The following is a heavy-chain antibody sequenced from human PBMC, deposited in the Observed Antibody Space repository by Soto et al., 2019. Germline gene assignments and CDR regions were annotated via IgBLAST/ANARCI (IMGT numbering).Heavy chain of an antibody. CDR2: INPNSGGT. CDR1: GYTFTGYY. J-gene: IGHJ5*02. Sequence: ASVKVSCKASGYTFTGYYMHWVRQAPGQGLERMGWINPNSGGTNYAQKFQGWVTMTRDTSISTAYMELSRLRSDDTAVYYCARAGYCSSTSCWNWFDPWGQGTLVTVSS. V-gene: IGHV1-2*04. D-gene: IGHD2-2*01. CDR3: ARAGYCSSTSCWNWFDP.